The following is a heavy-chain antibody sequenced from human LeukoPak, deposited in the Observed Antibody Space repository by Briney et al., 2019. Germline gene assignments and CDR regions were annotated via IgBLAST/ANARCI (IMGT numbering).Heavy chain of an antibody. J-gene: IGHJ4*02. CDR2: VGGSGSSI. D-gene: IGHD5-12*01. Sequence: PGGSLRLPCAASGFTFRRHEMNWVRQAPGKGLEWVSYVGGSGSSIFYADSVKGRFTISRDNAKNSVSLQMNSLRVEDTALYYCTSQGSGYDSPIDYWGQGTLITVSS. V-gene: IGHV3-48*03. CDR3: TSQGSGYDSPIDY. CDR1: GFTFRRHE.